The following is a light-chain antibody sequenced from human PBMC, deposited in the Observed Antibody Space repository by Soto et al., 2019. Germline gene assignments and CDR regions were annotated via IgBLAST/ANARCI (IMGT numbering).Light chain of an antibody. Sequence: LGASVAHGVPMTFQASQDISHYLNWYQQKPGKAPKFLIYDASKLETGVPSRFSGSGSGTDFTFTINSLQPEDIATDYCKQYDNFPNVGGGTKVDTK. J-gene: IGKJ4*01. V-gene: IGKV1-33*01. CDR3: KQYDNFPN. CDR2: DAS. CDR1: QDISHY.